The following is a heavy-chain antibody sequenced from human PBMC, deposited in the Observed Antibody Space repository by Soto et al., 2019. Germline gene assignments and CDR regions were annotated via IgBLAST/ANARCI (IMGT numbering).Heavy chain of an antibody. J-gene: IGHJ4*02. CDR3: VREWEYYYDC. CDR2: LTSSGFTK. Sequence: EVQLVESGGALVQPGGSLRLSCAASGFTFSTYNMNWVRQAPGKGLEWVSYLTSSGFTKYYADSVKGRFSVSRDNARNSLYLQMHSLRAEDTGVYFCVREWEYYYDCWGQGTLVTVSS. CDR1: GFTFSTYN. D-gene: IGHD1-26*01. V-gene: IGHV3-48*01.